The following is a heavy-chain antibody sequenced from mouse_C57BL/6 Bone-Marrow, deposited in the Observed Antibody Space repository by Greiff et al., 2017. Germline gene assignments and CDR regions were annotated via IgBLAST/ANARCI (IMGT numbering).Heavy chain of an antibody. V-gene: IGHV1-69*01. CDR1: GYTFTSYR. J-gene: IGHJ2*01. Sequence: QVQLQQPGAELVMPGASVKLSCKASGYTFTSYRMHWVKQSPGQGLEWIGEIDHSDSYTNYNQKFEGKSTLTVDKSSSPAYMQLSSLTSEYSAFYYCTGRSPFHLEGYSFDYWGQGTTLTVSS. CDR3: TGRSPFHLEGYSFDY. D-gene: IGHD3-3*01. CDR2: IDHSDSYT.